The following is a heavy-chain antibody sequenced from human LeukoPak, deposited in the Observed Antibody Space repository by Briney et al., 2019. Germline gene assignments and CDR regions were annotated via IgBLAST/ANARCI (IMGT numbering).Heavy chain of an antibody. CDR1: GGSISSGSYY. D-gene: IGHD3-22*01. Sequence: PSETLSLTCTVSGGSISSGSYYWSWIRQPAGKGLEWIRRIYTSGSTNYNPSLKSRVTISVDTSKNQFSLKLSSVTAADTAVYYCAREWYYYDSSGHCSDWFDPWGQGTLVTVSS. CDR2: IYTSGST. V-gene: IGHV4-61*02. J-gene: IGHJ5*02. CDR3: AREWYYYDSSGHCSDWFDP.